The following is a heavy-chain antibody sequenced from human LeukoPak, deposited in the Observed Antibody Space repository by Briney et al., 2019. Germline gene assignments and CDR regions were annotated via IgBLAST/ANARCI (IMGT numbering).Heavy chain of an antibody. CDR2: INQDGSEK. D-gene: IGHD1-26*01. CDR3: ARDKVVGATYFDY. CDR1: GFMFPTYW. V-gene: IGHV3-7*01. Sequence: GGSLRLSCAAPGFMFPTYWMSWVRQVPGKGLEWVANINQDGSEKYYVDSVKGRFTITRDNAKTSLYLQMNSLRAEDTGIYYCARDKVVGATYFDYWGQGILVTVSS. J-gene: IGHJ4*02.